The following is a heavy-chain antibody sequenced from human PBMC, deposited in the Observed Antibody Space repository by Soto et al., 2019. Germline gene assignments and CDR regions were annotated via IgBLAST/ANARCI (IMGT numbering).Heavy chain of an antibody. D-gene: IGHD1-26*01. CDR3: AFLSYPFDY. V-gene: IGHV1-8*01. CDR2: MNPNSGDT. Sequence: QVQLVQSGAEVKKPGASVKVSCKASGYTFGSYDINWVRQAPGQGLEWMGWMNPNSGDTGYAQKIQGRVTMTRDTSMSTAYVELSSLRSEDTAVYYCAFLSYPFDYWGQGTLVTVSS. CDR1: GYTFGSYD. J-gene: IGHJ4*02.